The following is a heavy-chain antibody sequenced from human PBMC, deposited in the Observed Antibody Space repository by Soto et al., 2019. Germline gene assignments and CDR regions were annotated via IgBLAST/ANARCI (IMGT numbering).Heavy chain of an antibody. CDR1: GGTFSSYA. CDR3: AKEKEACSESSGILSPFDS. V-gene: IGHV1-69*06. CDR2: IIPIFGTA. D-gene: IGHD6-25*01. Sequence: GASVKVSCKASGGTFSSYAISWVRQAPGQGLEWMGGIIPIFGTANYAQKFQGRVTITADKSTSTAYMELNSLRDDDTAGYYCAKEKEACSESSGILSPFDSWGQGTLVTVSS. J-gene: IGHJ4*02.